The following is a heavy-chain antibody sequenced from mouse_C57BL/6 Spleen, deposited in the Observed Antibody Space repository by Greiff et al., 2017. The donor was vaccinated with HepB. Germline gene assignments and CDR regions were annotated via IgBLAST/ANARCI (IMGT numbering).Heavy chain of an antibody. CDR2: IDPSDSYT. Sequence: QVQLKQPGAELVMPGASVKLSCKASGYTFTSYWMHWVKQRPGQGLEWIGEIDPSDSYTNYNQKFKGKSTLTVDKSSSTAYMQLSSLTSEDSAVYYCARRRITTVVAQDYFDYWGQGTTLTVSS. V-gene: IGHV1-69*01. J-gene: IGHJ2*01. D-gene: IGHD1-1*01. CDR1: GYTFTSYW. CDR3: ARRRITTVVAQDYFDY.